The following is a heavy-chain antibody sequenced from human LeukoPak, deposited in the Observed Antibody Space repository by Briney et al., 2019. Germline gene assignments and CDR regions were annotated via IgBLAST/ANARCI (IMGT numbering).Heavy chain of an antibody. CDR1: GYTFTSYG. Sequence: ASVKVSCKASGYTFTSYGISWVRQAPGQGLEWMGWINPNSGGTNYAQKFQGRVTMTRDTSISTAYMELSRLRSDDTAVYYCARAYGSEQYFDYWGQGTLVTVSS. J-gene: IGHJ4*02. D-gene: IGHD3-10*01. CDR2: INPNSGGT. V-gene: IGHV1-2*02. CDR3: ARAYGSEQYFDY.